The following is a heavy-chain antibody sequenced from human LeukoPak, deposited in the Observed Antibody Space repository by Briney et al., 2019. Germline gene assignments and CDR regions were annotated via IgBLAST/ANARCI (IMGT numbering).Heavy chain of an antibody. V-gene: IGHV3-53*01. CDR1: GFTDSSNY. J-gene: IGHJ4*02. CDR2: IYSGGST. D-gene: IGHD7-27*01. CDR3: ARGRSGYYFDY. Sequence: GGSLRLSCAASGFTDSSNYMSWVRQAPGKGLEWVSVIYSGGSTYYADSVKGRFTISRGNSKNTLYLQMNSLRAEDTAVYYCARGRSGYYFDYWGQGTLVTVSS.